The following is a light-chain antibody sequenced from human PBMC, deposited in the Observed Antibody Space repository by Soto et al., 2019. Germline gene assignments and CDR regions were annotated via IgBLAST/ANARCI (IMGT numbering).Light chain of an antibody. Sequence: QPVLTQSPSASASLGASVKLTCTQSSGHSSYAIAWHQQQQEKGPRYLMKLNSDGSHSKGEGIPDRFSGSSSGVERYITISSLQSEDEADYYCQTWGTGILGVFGGVTQLTVL. CDR2: LNSDGSH. V-gene: IGLV4-69*01. CDR3: QTWGTGILGV. CDR1: SGHSSYA. J-gene: IGLJ3*02.